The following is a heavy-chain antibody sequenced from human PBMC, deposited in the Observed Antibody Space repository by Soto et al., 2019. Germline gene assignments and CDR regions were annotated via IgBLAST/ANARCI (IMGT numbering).Heavy chain of an antibody. Sequence: QVQLVQSGAEVREPGASVKVSCKASGYSFTSLDINWVRQTAGQGREWMGWMQPSTGRTGYAQKFQGRVTMNRDTSINTAYMELTTLTSDDTAFYDCARGVSAGVDYWGQGTLVTVSS. J-gene: IGHJ4*02. CDR3: ARGVSAGVDY. V-gene: IGHV1-8*01. D-gene: IGHD1-26*01. CDR2: MQPSTGRT. CDR1: GYSFTSLD.